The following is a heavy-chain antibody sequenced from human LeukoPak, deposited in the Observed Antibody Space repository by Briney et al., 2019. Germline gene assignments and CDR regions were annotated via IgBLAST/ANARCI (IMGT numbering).Heavy chain of an antibody. CDR2: IIPIFGTA. CDR1: GGTFSSYA. Sequence: GASVKVSCKASGGTFSSYAISWVRQAPGQGLEWMGGIIPIFGTANYAQKSQGRVTITADESTSTAYMELSSLRSEDTAVYYCAREPHRDGYNPGAYYYYGMDVWGQGTTVTVSS. J-gene: IGHJ6*02. V-gene: IGHV1-69*13. CDR3: AREPHRDGYNPGAYYYYGMDV. D-gene: IGHD5-24*01.